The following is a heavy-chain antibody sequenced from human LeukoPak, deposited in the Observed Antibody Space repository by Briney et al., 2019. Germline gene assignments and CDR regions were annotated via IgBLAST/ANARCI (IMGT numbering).Heavy chain of an antibody. CDR2: FIPIFVTA. V-gene: IGHV1-69*06. CDR3: AAEDCSSSSCYEAYYYYYGMDV. CDR1: VGSFTTYA. D-gene: IGHD2-2*01. Sequence: ASVKVSCKASVGSFTTYAMSWVGQAPGHGLKGWGGFIPIFVTANYAQKFQGRVKITADKSTSIAYMEVSSLRSEDTAVYYCAAEDCSSSSCYEAYYYYYGMDVWGKGTTVTVSS. J-gene: IGHJ6*04.